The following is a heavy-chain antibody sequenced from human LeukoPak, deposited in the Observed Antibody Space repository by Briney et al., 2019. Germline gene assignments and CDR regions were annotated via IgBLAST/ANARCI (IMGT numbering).Heavy chain of an antibody. J-gene: IGHJ4*02. CDR1: GFTFSSYA. V-gene: IGHV3-23*01. D-gene: IGHD3-16*01. CDR2: ISGSGGST. Sequence: GGSLRLSCAASGFTFSSYAMSWVRQAPGKGLEWVSAISGSGGSTYYADSVKGRFTISRDNAKNSLYLQMNSLRAEDTAVYYCARARSALGYFDYWGQGTLVTVSS. CDR3: ARARSALGYFDY.